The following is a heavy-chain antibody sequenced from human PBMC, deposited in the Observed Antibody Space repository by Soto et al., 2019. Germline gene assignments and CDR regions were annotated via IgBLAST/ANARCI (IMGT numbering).Heavy chain of an antibody. CDR2: IWYDGSNK. Sequence: GGSLRLSCAASGFTFSSYGMHWVRQAPGKGLEWVAVIWYDGSNKYYADSVKGRFTISRDNSKNTLYLQMNSLRAEDTAVYYCARDHSFPIAVAGLDYWGQGTLVTVSS. CDR1: GFTFSSYG. CDR3: ARDHSFPIAVAGLDY. D-gene: IGHD6-19*01. J-gene: IGHJ4*02. V-gene: IGHV3-33*01.